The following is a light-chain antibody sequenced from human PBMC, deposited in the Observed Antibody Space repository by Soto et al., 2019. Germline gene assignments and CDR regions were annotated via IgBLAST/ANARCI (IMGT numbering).Light chain of an antibody. CDR3: QQYNSYRT. CDR2: KAS. Sequence: DIQMTQSPSTLSASVGDGVTITCRASQSISSWLAWYQQKPGKAPKLLIYKASSLESGVPSRFSGSGSGTEFTLTISSLQPDDFATYYCQQYNSYRTFGQGTKV. CDR1: QSISSW. V-gene: IGKV1-5*03. J-gene: IGKJ1*01.